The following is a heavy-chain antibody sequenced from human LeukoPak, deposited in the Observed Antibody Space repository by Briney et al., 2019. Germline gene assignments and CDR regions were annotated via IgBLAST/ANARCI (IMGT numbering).Heavy chain of an antibody. J-gene: IGHJ6*02. CDR3: ARGLKTTVTTFFYYYGMDV. Sequence: SETLSLTCAVYGGSFSGYYWSWIRQPPGKGLKWIGGINHSGSTNYNPSLKSRVTISVDTSKNQFSLKLSSVTAADTAVYYCARGLKTTVTTFFYYYGMDVWGQGTTVTVSS. V-gene: IGHV4-34*01. D-gene: IGHD4-17*01. CDR2: INHSGST. CDR1: GGSFSGYY.